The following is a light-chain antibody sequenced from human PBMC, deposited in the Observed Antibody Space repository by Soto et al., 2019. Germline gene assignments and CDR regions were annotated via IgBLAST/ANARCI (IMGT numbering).Light chain of an antibody. J-gene: IGLJ2*01. Sequence: QSVLTQHPSASGSPGQSVTISCTGTSSDVGGYNYVSWYQQHPGKAPKLMIYEVSKRPSGVPDRFSGSKSGNTASLTVSGLQAEDEADYYCSSYAGSNTVVFGGGTKLTVL. CDR1: SSDVGGYNY. CDR2: EVS. CDR3: SSYAGSNTVV. V-gene: IGLV2-8*01.